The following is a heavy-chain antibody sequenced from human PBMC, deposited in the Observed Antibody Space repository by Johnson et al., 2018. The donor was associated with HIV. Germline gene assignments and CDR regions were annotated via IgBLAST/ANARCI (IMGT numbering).Heavy chain of an antibody. J-gene: IGHJ3*02. CDR2: IKQDASEK. Sequence: VQLVESGGGLVQPGGSLRLSCVASGLTFSSYWMSWVRQAPGKGLECVANIKQDASEKYYVDSLKGRFTISRDNAKNSLYLQMNSLRAEDTAVYYCARDDDYSKVRAFDIWGQGTMVTVSS. V-gene: IGHV3-7*01. CDR1: GLTFSSYW. CDR3: ARDDDYSKVRAFDI. D-gene: IGHD4-11*01.